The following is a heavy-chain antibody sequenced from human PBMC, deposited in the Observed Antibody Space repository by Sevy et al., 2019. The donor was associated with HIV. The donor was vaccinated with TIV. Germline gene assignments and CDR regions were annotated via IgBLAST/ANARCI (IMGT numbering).Heavy chain of an antibody. J-gene: IGHJ6*02. Sequence: GGSLRLSCVASGITFSGYSMNWVRQAPGKGLEWVSSISSSSSSIDYADSVKGRFTISRDNAKNSVYLQMNSLRAEDTAVYYCARTMSQDILTGYAGSYAMEVWGQGTTVTVSS. CDR2: ISSSSSSI. CDR3: ARTMSQDILTGYAGSYAMEV. CDR1: GITFSGYS. D-gene: IGHD3-9*01. V-gene: IGHV3-21*01.